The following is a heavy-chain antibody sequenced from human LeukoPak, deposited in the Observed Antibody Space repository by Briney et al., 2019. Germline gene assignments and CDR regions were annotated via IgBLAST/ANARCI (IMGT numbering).Heavy chain of an antibody. V-gene: IGHV3-23*01. Sequence: GGSLRLSCAASGFTFSSYAMTWVRQAPGKGLEWVSSITGSGGSTYYADSVKGRFTISRDNAKNSLYLQMNSLRAEDTAVYYCARDAMITFGGVIVPFDYWGQGTLVTVSS. CDR2: ITGSGGST. CDR3: ARDAMITFGGVIVPFDY. CDR1: GFTFSSYA. J-gene: IGHJ4*02. D-gene: IGHD3-16*02.